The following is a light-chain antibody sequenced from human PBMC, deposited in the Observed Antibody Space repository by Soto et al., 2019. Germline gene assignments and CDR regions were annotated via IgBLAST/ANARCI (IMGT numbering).Light chain of an antibody. CDR2: GNS. CDR3: QSYDSSLSVV. Sequence: SVLTQPPSVSGAPGQRVTISCTGSSSNIGAGYDVHWYQQLPGTAPKLLIYGNSNRPSGVPDRFSGSKSGTSASLAITGLQAEDEADYYLQSYDSSLSVVFGGGTKLTVL. CDR1: SSNIGAGYD. V-gene: IGLV1-40*01. J-gene: IGLJ2*01.